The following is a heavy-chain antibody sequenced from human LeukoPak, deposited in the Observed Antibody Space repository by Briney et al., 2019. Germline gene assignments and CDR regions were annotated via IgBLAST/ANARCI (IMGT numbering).Heavy chain of an antibody. Sequence: PSETLSLTCTVSGGSISSYYWSWIRQPAGKGLEWIGRIYTSGSTNYNPSLKSRVTMSVDTSKNQFSLKLSSVTAADTAVYYCARDSRTYVWGSYRPTYWGQGTLVTVSS. CDR2: IYTSGST. J-gene: IGHJ4*02. D-gene: IGHD3-16*02. V-gene: IGHV4-4*07. CDR1: GGSISSYY. CDR3: ARDSRTYVWGSYRPTY.